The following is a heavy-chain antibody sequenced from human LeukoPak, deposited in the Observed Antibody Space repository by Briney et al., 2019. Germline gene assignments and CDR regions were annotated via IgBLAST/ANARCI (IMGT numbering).Heavy chain of an antibody. D-gene: IGHD3-9*01. CDR1: GYTFTSYA. Sequence: ASVKVSCKASGYTFTSYAMHWVRQAPGQRLEWMGWINAGNGNTNYAQKLQGRVTMTTDTSTSTAYMELRSLRSDDTAVYYCARQDKYDILTGYYILGEGFDYWGQGTLVTVSS. CDR2: INAGNGNT. J-gene: IGHJ4*02. CDR3: ARQDKYDILTGYYILGEGFDY. V-gene: IGHV1-3*01.